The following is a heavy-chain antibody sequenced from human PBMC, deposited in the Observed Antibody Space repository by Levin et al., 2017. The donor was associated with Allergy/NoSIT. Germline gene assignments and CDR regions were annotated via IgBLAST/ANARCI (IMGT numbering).Heavy chain of an antibody. CDR3: ARDTNYGDYVGDH. D-gene: IGHD4-17*01. Sequence: GGSLRLSCTASGFTFGDYAMSWFRQAPGKGLEWVGFIRSKTYGGTTEYAASLKGRFTISRDDTKSIAYLQMNSLKTEDTAVYYCARDTNYGDYVGDHWGQGTLVTVSS. CDR1: GFTFGDYA. J-gene: IGHJ4*02. V-gene: IGHV3-49*03. CDR2: IRSKTYGGTT.